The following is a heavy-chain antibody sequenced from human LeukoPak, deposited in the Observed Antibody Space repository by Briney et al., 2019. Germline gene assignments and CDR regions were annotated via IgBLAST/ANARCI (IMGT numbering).Heavy chain of an antibody. CDR3: ARAGYTISSYRFDY. CDR2: IYTSGMT. V-gene: IGHV4-4*07. CDR1: SGTINSYW. D-gene: IGHD3-16*02. J-gene: IGHJ4*02. Sequence: SETLSLTCSVSSGTINSYWWSWIRQPARKGLQFIGRIYTSGMTNYNPSLKSPVSMSVDTSKNQFSLELRSVTAADTAVYFCARAGYTISSYRFDYWGQGALVTVSS.